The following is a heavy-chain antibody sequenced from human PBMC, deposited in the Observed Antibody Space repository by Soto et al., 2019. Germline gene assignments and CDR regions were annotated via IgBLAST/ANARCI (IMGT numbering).Heavy chain of an antibody. V-gene: IGHV4-31*03. CDR3: ASEFTRYGSGAYYYYGMDV. D-gene: IGHD3-10*01. J-gene: IGHJ6*02. CDR2: IYYSGST. Sequence: QVQLQESGPGLVKPSQTLSLTCTVSGGSISSGGYYWSWIRQHPGKGLEWIGYIYYSGSTYYNPSLKSRVTISVDTAKNQFSLKLSSVTAADTAVYYCASEFTRYGSGAYYYYGMDVWGQGTTVTVSS. CDR1: GGSISSGGYY.